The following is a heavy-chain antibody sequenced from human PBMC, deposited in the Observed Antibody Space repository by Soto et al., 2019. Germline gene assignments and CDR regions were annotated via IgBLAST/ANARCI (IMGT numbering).Heavy chain of an antibody. D-gene: IGHD2-15*01. CDR2: IIPIFGTA. CDR1: GGALSRYA. J-gene: IGHJ6*02. Sequence: SVKDTWPACGGALSRYAICWVRQAPGQGLAWMGGIIPIFGTANYAQKFQGRVTITADESTSTAYMEPSSLRSEDTAVYYCARGLYCSGGSGYVGLNYYYGIDVWGQGSTVTVAS. CDR3: ARGLYCSGGSGYVGLNYYYGIDV. V-gene: IGHV1-69*13.